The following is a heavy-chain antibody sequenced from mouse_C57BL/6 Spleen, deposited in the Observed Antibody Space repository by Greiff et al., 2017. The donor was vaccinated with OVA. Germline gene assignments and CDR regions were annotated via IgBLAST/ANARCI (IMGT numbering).Heavy chain of an antibody. CDR3: VRHPNWDGYFDV. Sequence: DVMLVESGGGLVQPKGSLKLSCAASGFSFNTYAMNWVRQAPGKGLEWVARIRSKSNNYATYYADSVKDRFTISRDDSESMLYLQMNNLKTEDTAMYYCVRHPNWDGYFDVWGTGTTVTVSS. V-gene: IGHV10-1*01. D-gene: IGHD4-1*01. J-gene: IGHJ1*03. CDR2: IRSKSNNYAT. CDR1: GFSFNTYA.